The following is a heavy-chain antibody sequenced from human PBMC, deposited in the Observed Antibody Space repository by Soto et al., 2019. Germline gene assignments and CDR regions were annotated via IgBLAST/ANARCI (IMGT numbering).Heavy chain of an antibody. V-gene: IGHV4-31*03. Sequence: QVQLQESGPSLVKPSQILSLTCTVSGGSISSGGYYWSWIRHHPGKGLEWIGYIDFSGSTDYKPSLNSRTTMSLDTSKNLFSLKLSSVTAADTAMYYCARGRGYSYLHVWFDPWGQGTLVTVSS. CDR3: ARGRGYSYLHVWFDP. CDR1: GGSISSGGYY. D-gene: IGHD5-12*01. CDR2: IDFSGST. J-gene: IGHJ5*02.